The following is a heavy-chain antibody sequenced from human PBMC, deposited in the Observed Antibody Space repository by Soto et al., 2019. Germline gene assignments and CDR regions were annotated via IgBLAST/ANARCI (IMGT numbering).Heavy chain of an antibody. CDR3: TTDSRVATISAFDI. Sequence: EVQLVESGGGLVKPGGSLRLSYAASGFTFSNAWMSWVRQAPGKGLEWVGRIKSKTDGGTTDYAAPVKGRFTISRDDSKNTLYLQMNSLKTEDTAVYYCTTDSRVATISAFDIWGQGTMVTVSS. J-gene: IGHJ3*02. V-gene: IGHV3-15*01. CDR1: GFTFSNAW. D-gene: IGHD5-12*01. CDR2: IKSKTDGGTT.